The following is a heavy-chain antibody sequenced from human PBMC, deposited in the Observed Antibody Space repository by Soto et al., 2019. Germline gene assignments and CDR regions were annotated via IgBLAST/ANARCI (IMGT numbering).Heavy chain of an antibody. CDR3: AKGGANYDAVWGWDY. CDR2: LSGNSVGG. J-gene: IGHJ4*02. D-gene: IGHD1-26*01. Sequence: EGQLVDAGGGLTQPGRSLRLSCAASGFTFDHYAMHWVRHAPGKGLEWVSGLSGNSVGGVYADPVKDRFTSSRDNAKNSLYLQMNSLRAEDTVLYYCAKGGANYDAVWGWDYWGQGTPVTVSS. CDR1: GFTFDHYA. V-gene: IGHV3-9*01.